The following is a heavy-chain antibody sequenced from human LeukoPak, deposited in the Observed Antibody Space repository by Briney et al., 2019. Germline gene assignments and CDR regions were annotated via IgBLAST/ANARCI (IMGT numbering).Heavy chain of an antibody. CDR3: AREGGGDRSGYSRGNNRAFDI. Sequence: PSETLSLTCTVSGGSISSYYWSWIRQPAGKGLEWIGRIYTNGNTNYNPSPKSRVTMSVDTSKNQFSLKLSSVTAADTAVYYCAREGGGDRSGYSRGNNRAFDIWGQGTMVTVSS. CDR1: GGSISSYY. CDR2: IYTNGNT. D-gene: IGHD3-22*01. J-gene: IGHJ3*02. V-gene: IGHV4-4*07.